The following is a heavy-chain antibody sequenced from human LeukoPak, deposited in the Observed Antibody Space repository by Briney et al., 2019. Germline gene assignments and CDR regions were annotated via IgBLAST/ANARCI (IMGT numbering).Heavy chain of an antibody. D-gene: IGHD2-2*01. V-gene: IGHV3-48*01. CDR3: VRYPHLDY. CDR1: GFTFSSYS. CDR2: ISSSSSTI. J-gene: IGHJ4*02. Sequence: GGSLRLSCAASGFTFSSYSMNWVRQAPGKGLEWVSYISSSSSTIYYADSVKGRFTISRDNAKNSLYLQMNSLRAEDTAVYYCVRYPHLDYWGQGTLVTVSS.